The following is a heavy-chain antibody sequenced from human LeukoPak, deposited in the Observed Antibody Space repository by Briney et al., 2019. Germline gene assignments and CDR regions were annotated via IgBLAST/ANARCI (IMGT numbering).Heavy chain of an antibody. Sequence: GASVKVSCKASVYTFTYNDINWVRQATGQGLEWMGWMNPGTANTGYSQKFQGRLAMTADTSINTAYMELSGLTSEDTAVYYCARGRAAADWGQGTLVTVSS. CDR2: MNPGTANT. CDR3: ARGRAAAD. V-gene: IGHV1-8*01. CDR1: VYTFTYND. J-gene: IGHJ4*02. D-gene: IGHD2-15*01.